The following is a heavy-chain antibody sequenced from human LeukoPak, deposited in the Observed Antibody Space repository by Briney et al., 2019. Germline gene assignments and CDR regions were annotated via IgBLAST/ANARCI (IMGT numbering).Heavy chain of an antibody. Sequence: GGSLRLSCAASGFTFSSYAMSWVRQAPGKGLEWVSAISGSGGSTYYADSVKGRFTISRDNSKNTLYLQMNSLRAEDTAVYYCSKVTDAPMVRGVHFDHWGQGTLVTVSS. J-gene: IGHJ4*02. CDR1: GFTFSSYA. CDR3: SKVTDAPMVRGVHFDH. D-gene: IGHD3-10*01. CDR2: ISGSGGST. V-gene: IGHV3-23*01.